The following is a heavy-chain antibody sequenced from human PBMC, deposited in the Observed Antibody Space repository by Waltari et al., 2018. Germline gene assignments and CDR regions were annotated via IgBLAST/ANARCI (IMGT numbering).Heavy chain of an antibody. Sequence: EVQLVESGGGLVKHGGSLRLSCGASGFTFRHAWLSWVRQAPGKGLEWVGRNKNKADGATTYYATPVKGRFSISREDSKSTLYLQMNTLKSEDTAVYYCTTDPVLTAFDYWGQGTLVTVSS. CDR3: TTDPVLTAFDY. CDR2: NKNKADGATT. V-gene: IGHV3-15*01. J-gene: IGHJ4*02. CDR1: GFTFRHAW. D-gene: IGHD2-15*01.